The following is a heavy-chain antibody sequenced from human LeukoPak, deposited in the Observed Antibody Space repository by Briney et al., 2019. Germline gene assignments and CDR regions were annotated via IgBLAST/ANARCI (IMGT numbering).Heavy chain of an antibody. J-gene: IGHJ3*02. V-gene: IGHV4-34*01. Sequence: PSETLSLTCAVYGGSFSGYYWSWIRQPPGKGLEWIGEINHSGSTNYNPSLKSRVTISVDTSKNQFSLKLGSVTAADTAVYYCARGSYSSSWYWGDAFDIWGQGTMVTVSS. CDR3: ARGSYSSSWYWGDAFDI. CDR2: INHSGST. CDR1: GGSFSGYY. D-gene: IGHD6-13*01.